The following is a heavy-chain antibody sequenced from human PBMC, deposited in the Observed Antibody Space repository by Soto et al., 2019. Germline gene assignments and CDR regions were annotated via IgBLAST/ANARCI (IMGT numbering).Heavy chain of an antibody. D-gene: IGHD3-10*01. CDR1: GGSISSYD. J-gene: IGHJ4*02. CDR2: MYYSGST. Sequence: SETLSLTCTVSGGSISSYDWSWIRQPPGKGLEWIGYMYYSGSTNYNPSLKSRVTISVDTSKNQFSLKLSSVTAADTAVYYCARVRGYGSGSYYTGFDYWGQGTLVTVSS. V-gene: IGHV4-59*01. CDR3: ARVRGYGSGSYYTGFDY.